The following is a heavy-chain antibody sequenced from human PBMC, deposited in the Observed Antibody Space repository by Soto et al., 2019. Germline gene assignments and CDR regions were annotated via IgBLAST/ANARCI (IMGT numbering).Heavy chain of an antibody. CDR3: AKDAGSSSNYYYYGMDV. D-gene: IGHD6-6*01. V-gene: IGHV3-23*01. CDR1: GFTFSSYA. Sequence: EVQLLESGGGLVQPGGSLRLSCAASGFTFSSYAMSWVRQAPGKGLEWVSAISGSGGSTYYADSVKGRFTISRDNSKNTLYLQMNSLRVEDTAVYYCAKDAGSSSNYYYYGMDVWGQGTTVNVSS. J-gene: IGHJ6*02. CDR2: ISGSGGST.